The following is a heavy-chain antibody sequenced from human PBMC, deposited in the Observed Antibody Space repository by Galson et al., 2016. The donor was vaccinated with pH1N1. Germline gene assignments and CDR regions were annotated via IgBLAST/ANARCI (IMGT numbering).Heavy chain of an antibody. D-gene: IGHD1-26*01. CDR2: INQDGSRK. Sequence: SLRLSCAASGFIFSDYWMSWVRQAPGKGLEWVAQINQDGSRKYYVDSMKGRCTISRDNSENSLYLQMNSLRAEDTALYYCATADYYTSLDWGQGTLVTVSS. CDR1: GFIFSDYW. J-gene: IGHJ4*02. CDR3: ATADYYTSLD. V-gene: IGHV3-7*01.